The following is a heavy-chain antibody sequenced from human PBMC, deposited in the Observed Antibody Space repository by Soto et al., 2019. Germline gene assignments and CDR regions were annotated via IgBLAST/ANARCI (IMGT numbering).Heavy chain of an antibody. Sequence: PSEPLSLTCTVYGGSISSGGYYWSWIRQHPGKGLEWIGYIYYSGSTYYNPSLKSRVTISVDTSKNQFSLKLSSVTAADTAVYYLARTASSGNSFDPWGHATLGIV. CDR1: GGSISSGGYY. J-gene: IGHJ5*02. D-gene: IGHD3-22*01. CDR2: IYYSGST. V-gene: IGHV4-31*03. CDR3: ARTASSGNSFDP.